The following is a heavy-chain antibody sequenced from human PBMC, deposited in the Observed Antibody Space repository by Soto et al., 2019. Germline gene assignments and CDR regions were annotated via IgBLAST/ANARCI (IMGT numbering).Heavy chain of an antibody. CDR1: GGPISGSNW. CDR3: ARDPPLPAAMVD. V-gene: IGHV4-4*02. CDR2: IFPSGST. J-gene: IGHJ4*02. D-gene: IGHD2-2*01. Sequence: QVQLQESGPGLVKPSGPWSLTGPVSGGPISGSNWWGWFRKPPGRGLGWIGEIFPSGSTNYNPALKSRVTISVDKSKNQFSLQLSSVTAADTALYYCARDPPLPAAMVDWGQGTLVTVSS.